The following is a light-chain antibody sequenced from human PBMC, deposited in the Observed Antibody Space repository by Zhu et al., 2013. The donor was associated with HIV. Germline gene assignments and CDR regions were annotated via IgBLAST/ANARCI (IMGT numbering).Light chain of an antibody. CDR3: SSYTSSSTVYV. V-gene: IGLV2-11*01. CDR2: DVS. CDR1: SSDIGRDYR. Sequence: QSALTQPRSVSGSPGQSVTIYCSGSSSDIGRDYRVSWYQQHPGKAPKLLLYDVSQRPSGVPNRFSGSKSGNTASLTISGLQAEDEADYYCSSYTSSSTVYVFGTGTKVTVL. J-gene: IGLJ1*01.